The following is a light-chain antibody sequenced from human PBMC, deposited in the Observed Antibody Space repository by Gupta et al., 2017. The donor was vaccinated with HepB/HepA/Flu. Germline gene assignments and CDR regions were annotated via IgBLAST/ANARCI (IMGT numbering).Light chain of an antibody. Sequence: EIVMTQSPATLSVSPGERATLSCRASQSVSSNLAWYQQKPGQAPRLLIYGASTRANGIPARFRGSGSGTEFTLTISSLQSEDFAVYYCQQYNNWPPAITFGQGTRLEIK. V-gene: IGKV3-15*01. CDR3: QQYNNWPPAIT. CDR2: GAS. CDR1: QSVSSN. J-gene: IGKJ5*01.